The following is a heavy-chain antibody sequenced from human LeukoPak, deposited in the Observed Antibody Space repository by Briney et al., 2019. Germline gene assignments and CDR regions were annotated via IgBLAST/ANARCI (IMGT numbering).Heavy chain of an antibody. J-gene: IGHJ4*02. V-gene: IGHV3-23*01. CDR3: AKVALLGYCSSSTYPLDY. D-gene: IGHD2-2*01. Sequence: PGGSLRLSCAASGFTFSSYAVNWVRQAPGKGLEWVSAISGSGDSTYYADSVKGRFTISRDNSKNTLYLQMNSLRAEDTAVYSCAKVALLGYCSSSTYPLDYWGQGTLVTVSS. CDR2: ISGSGDST. CDR1: GFTFSSYA.